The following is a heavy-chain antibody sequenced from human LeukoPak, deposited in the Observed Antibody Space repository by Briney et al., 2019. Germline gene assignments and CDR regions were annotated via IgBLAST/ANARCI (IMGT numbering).Heavy chain of an antibody. Sequence: GGSLRLSCAASGFTFSSYGMHWVRQAPGKGLEWVAVISYDGSNKYYADSVKGRFTISRDNSKNTLYLQMNSLRAEDTAVYYCAKGTPTYDSWGQGTLVTVSS. V-gene: IGHV3-30*18. CDR3: AKGTPTYDS. CDR2: ISYDGSNK. D-gene: IGHD3-3*01. CDR1: GFTFSSYG. J-gene: IGHJ4*02.